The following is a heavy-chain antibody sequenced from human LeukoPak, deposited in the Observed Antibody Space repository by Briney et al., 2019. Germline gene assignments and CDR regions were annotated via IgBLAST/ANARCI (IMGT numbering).Heavy chain of an antibody. Sequence: GGSLRLSCAASGFSFDDYAMHWVRQAPGKGLEWVSIISGDGISTAYAESVQGRFTVSRDNRKNVLYLQMNSLTTEDIAFYYCAKDIGALIVSSECHHHWGQGTLVTVSS. D-gene: IGHD3-10*01. CDR1: GFSFDDYA. J-gene: IGHJ1*01. CDR3: AKDIGALIVSSECHHH. CDR2: ISGDGIST. V-gene: IGHV3-43*02.